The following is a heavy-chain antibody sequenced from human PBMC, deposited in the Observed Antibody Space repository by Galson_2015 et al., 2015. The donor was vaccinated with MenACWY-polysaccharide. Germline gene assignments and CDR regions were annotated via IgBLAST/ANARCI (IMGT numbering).Heavy chain of an antibody. D-gene: IGHD5-24*01. CDR2: ISSSSSYI. V-gene: IGHV3-21*01. J-gene: IGHJ4*02. CDR3: ARDRQMATIPNTFDY. CDR1: GFTFSSYS. Sequence: SLRLSCAASGFTFSSYSMNWVRQAPGKGLEWVSSISSSSSYIYYADSVKGRFTISRDNAKNSLYLQMNSLRAEDTAVYYCARDRQMATIPNTFDYWGQGTLVTVSS.